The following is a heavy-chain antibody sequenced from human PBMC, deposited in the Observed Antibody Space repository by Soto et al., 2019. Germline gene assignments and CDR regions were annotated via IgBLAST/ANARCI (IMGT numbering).Heavy chain of an antibody. Sequence: GGSLRLSCAASGFTVSSNYMSWVRQAPGKGLEWVSVIYSGGNTYYADSVKGRFTISRDNSKNTLYLQMNSLRAEDTAVYYCARNWIITIFGVVPADYYYGMDVWGQGTTVTVSS. CDR1: GFTVSSNY. CDR3: ARNWIITIFGVVPADYYYGMDV. V-gene: IGHV3-66*01. J-gene: IGHJ6*02. CDR2: IYSGGNT. D-gene: IGHD3-3*01.